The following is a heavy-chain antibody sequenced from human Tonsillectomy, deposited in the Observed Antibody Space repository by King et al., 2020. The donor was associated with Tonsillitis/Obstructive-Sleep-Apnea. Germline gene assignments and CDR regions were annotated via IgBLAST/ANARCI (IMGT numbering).Heavy chain of an antibody. V-gene: IGHV3-30*04. CDR3: AREDGSGSYSDAFDI. Sequence: VQLVESGGGVVQPGRSLRLSCAASGFTFSSYAMHWVRQAPGKGLEWVAVISYDGSNKYYADSVKVRFTIPRDNSQNTLYLQMNSLRAEDTAVYYCAREDGSGSYSDAFDIWGQGTMVTVSS. CDR2: ISYDGSNK. J-gene: IGHJ3*02. D-gene: IGHD3-10*01. CDR1: GFTFSSYA.